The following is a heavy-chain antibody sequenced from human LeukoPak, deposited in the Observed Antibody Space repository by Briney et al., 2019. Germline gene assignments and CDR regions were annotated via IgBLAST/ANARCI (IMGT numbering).Heavy chain of an antibody. CDR2: IYYSGST. CDR1: GGSISSSSYY. V-gene: IGHV4-39*01. CDR3: ARLDFWSGHTDY. Sequence: SETLSLTCTVSGGSISSSSYYWGWIRQPPGKGLEWIGSIYYSGSTYYSPSLKSRVTISVDTSKNQFSLKLSSVSAVDTDVYYCARLDFWSGHTDYWRQGTLVTVSS. D-gene: IGHD3-3*01. J-gene: IGHJ4*02.